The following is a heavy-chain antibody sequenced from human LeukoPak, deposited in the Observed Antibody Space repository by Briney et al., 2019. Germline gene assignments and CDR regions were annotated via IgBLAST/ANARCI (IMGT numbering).Heavy chain of an antibody. V-gene: IGHV3-43*02. CDR2: ISGDGGST. CDR1: GFTFDDYA. J-gene: IGHJ6*03. CDR3: AKGAVFYYYSSGYYRYYYYYMDV. Sequence: PGGSLRLSCAASGFTFDDYAMHWVRQAPGKGLEWVSLISGDGGSTYYADSVKGRFTISRDNSKNSPYLQMNSLRTEDTALYYCAKGAVFYYYSSGYYRYYYYYMDVWGKGTTVTVSS. D-gene: IGHD3-22*01.